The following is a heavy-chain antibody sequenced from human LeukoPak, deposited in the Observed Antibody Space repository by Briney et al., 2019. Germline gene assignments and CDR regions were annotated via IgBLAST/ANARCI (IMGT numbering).Heavy chain of an antibody. CDR2: ISGSGGST. D-gene: IGHD3-22*01. CDR1: GFTFSSYA. J-gene: IGHJ6*02. CDR3: AKGAGRSSGYFDYYGMDV. Sequence: GGSLRLSCAASGFTFSSYAMNWVRQAPGKGLERVSAISGSGGSTYYADSVKGRFTISRDNSKNTLYLQMNSLRAEDTAIYYCAKGAGRSSGYFDYYGMDVWGQGTTVTVSS. V-gene: IGHV3-23*01.